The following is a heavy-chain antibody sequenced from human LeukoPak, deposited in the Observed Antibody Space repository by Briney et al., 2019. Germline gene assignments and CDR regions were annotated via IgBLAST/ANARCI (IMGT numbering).Heavy chain of an antibody. CDR2: IYYSGST. CDR3: ARDGVTYDAFDI. D-gene: IGHD2-21*02. J-gene: IGHJ3*02. CDR1: GDSLSNYY. Sequence: SETLSLTCTVSGDSLSNYYWSWIRQPPGKGLEWIGYIYYSGSTNYNPSLKSRVTISVDTSKNQFSLKLSSVTAADTAVYYCARDGVTYDAFDIWGQGTMVTVSS. V-gene: IGHV4-59*01.